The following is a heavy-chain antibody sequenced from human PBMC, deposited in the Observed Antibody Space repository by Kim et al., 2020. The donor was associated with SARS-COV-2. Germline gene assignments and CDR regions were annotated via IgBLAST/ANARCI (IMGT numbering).Heavy chain of an antibody. D-gene: IGHD2-2*01. CDR2: ISNGGST. V-gene: IGHV3-66*01. CDR1: GFTVSSYY. J-gene: IGHJ6*01. CDR3: ARTGVVPPLPNLYY. Sequence: GGSLRLSCAASGFTVSSYYMSWVRQAPGKGLEWVSVISNGGSTYYAASVMGRFIISRDNSKNTPHLLMNSLIAADTAVYYYARTGVVPPLPNLYY.